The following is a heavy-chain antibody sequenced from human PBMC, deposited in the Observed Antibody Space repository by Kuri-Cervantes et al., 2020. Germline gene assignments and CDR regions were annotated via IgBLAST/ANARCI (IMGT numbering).Heavy chain of an antibody. CDR2: ISSSGSTI. CDR3: ATGYSNGMDV. Sequence: GESLKISCAASGFTFGDYYMSWIRQAPGKGLEWVSYISSSGSTIYYADSVKGRFTISRDNAKNSLYLQMNSLRAEDTAVYYCATGYSNGMDVWGQGTTVTVSS. CDR1: GFTFGDYY. D-gene: IGHD1-1*01. V-gene: IGHV3-11*01. J-gene: IGHJ6*02.